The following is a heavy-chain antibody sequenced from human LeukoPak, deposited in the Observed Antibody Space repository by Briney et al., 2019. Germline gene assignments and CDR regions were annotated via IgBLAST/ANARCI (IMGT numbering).Heavy chain of an antibody. D-gene: IGHD3-10*01. CDR2: ISGSGGST. V-gene: IGHV3-23*01. Sequence: GGSLRLSCAASGFTFSGYAMTWVRQAPGKGLEWVSAISGSGGSTYYADSVTGRFTISRDNSKNTLYLQMNTLRAEDTAIYYCAKVWSTKKYYFDYWGQGTLVTVSS. J-gene: IGHJ4*02. CDR3: AKVWSTKKYYFDY. CDR1: GFTFSGYA.